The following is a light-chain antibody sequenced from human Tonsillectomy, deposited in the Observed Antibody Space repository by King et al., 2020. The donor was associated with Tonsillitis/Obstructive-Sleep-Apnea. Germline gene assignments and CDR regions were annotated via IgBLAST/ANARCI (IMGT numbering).Light chain of an antibody. CDR3: QQANSFLYT. J-gene: IGKJ2*01. V-gene: IGKV1-12*01. Sequence: RFSGSGSGTDFTLTISSLQPEDFATYYCQQANSFLYTFGRGSKLEIK.